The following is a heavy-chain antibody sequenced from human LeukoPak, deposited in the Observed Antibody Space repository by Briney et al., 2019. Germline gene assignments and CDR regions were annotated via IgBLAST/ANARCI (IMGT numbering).Heavy chain of an antibody. CDR1: GFTFSHYA. CDR2: ISGDGVST. V-gene: IGHV3-23*01. D-gene: IGHD6-13*01. CDR3: AKDYEASTSWREFFDF. J-gene: IGHJ4*02. Sequence: GGSLRLSCAASGFTFSHYAMSWVRQAPGKGLEWVSAISGDGVSTYYADSVKGLFTISRDNSKRTVYLLMSSPRAEDTAIYYFAKDYEASTSWREFFDFWGQGTLVTVSS.